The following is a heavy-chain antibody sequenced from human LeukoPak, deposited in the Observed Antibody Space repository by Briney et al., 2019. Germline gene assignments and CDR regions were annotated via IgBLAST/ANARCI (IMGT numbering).Heavy chain of an antibody. CDR2: ICPGDSDT. D-gene: IGHD3-3*01. Sequence: GESLKISCQGSGYIFTSYWIGWVRQMPGKGLEWMGIICPGDSDTRYSPSLQGQVTISADKSISTAYLQWSSLKASDTAMYYCARYDFWSNYYYMDVWGKGTTVTVSS. V-gene: IGHV5-51*01. CDR1: GYIFTSYW. J-gene: IGHJ6*03. CDR3: ARYDFWSNYYYMDV.